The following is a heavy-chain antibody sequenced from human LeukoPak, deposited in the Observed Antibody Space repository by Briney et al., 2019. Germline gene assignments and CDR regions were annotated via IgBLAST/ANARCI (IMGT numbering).Heavy chain of an antibody. D-gene: IGHD6-19*01. J-gene: IGHJ4*02. CDR2: IVVGSGNT. CDR3: AADSGIGSGVFDY. CDR1: GFTFTSSA. V-gene: IGHV1-58*02. Sequence: SVKVSCKASGFTFTSSAMQWVRQARGQRLEWIGWIVVGSGNTNYAQKFQHRVTITRDMSTSTAYMELTSLRSEDTAVYYCAADSGIGSGVFDYWGQGTLVTVFS.